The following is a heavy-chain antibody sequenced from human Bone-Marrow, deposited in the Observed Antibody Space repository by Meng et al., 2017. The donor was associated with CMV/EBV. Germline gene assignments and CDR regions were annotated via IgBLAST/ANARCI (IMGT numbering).Heavy chain of an antibody. Sequence: GESLKISCAASGFRFSDYYMTWIRQAPGKGLEWVSYISSSYAVDYADSLKGRFTISRDNAKNSLYLQMNSLRAEDTAVYYCAKEAAYSGTYHYFDYWGQGILVTVSS. CDR3: AKEAAYSGTYHYFDY. V-gene: IGHV3-69-1*02. CDR1: GFRFSDYY. D-gene: IGHD1-26*01. J-gene: IGHJ4*02. CDR2: ISSSYAV.